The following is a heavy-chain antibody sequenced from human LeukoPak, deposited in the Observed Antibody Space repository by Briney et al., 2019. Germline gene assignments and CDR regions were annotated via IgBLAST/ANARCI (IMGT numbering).Heavy chain of an antibody. CDR2: IYYSGST. J-gene: IGHJ4*02. CDR3: ARQTGSGLFILP. D-gene: IGHD3/OR15-3a*01. Sequence: PSETLSLTCTVSGGSIRSSSHYWGWIRQPPGKGLQWIGGIYYSGSTYHNPSLKSRVTISVDTSKNQFSLRLTSVTAADTAVYFCARQTGSGLFILPGGQGTLVTVSS. V-gene: IGHV4-39*01. CDR1: GGSIRSSSHY.